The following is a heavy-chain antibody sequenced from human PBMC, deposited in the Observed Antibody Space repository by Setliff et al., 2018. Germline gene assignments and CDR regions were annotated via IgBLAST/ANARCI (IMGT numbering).Heavy chain of an antibody. J-gene: IGHJ4*02. CDR1: GVYLDAYS. D-gene: IGHD2-8*02. CDR2: ISHRGSA. V-gene: IGHV4-34*01. CDR3: TVYNTGSSKDHY. Sequence: PSETLSLTCAVYGVYGVYLDAYSWSWIRQPPGQGLEWIGEISHRGSASYNPSLKSRVTISVDTSKNQFSLKLSSVTAADTALYYCTVYNTGSSKDHYWGQGTPVTVSS.